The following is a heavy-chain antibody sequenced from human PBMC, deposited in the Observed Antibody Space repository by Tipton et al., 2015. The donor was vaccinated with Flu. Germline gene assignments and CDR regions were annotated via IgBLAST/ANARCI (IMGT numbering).Heavy chain of an antibody. D-gene: IGHD4-11*01. V-gene: IGHV4-31*03. Sequence: TLSLTCTVSGGSISSGGAYWSWTRQRPGKGLEWIGGIYYSGSTYYNPSLRSRVYISVDTSKNQFSLDLNSVTAADTAVYYCARRDFSNYVSDPKNWFDRWGQGTLVTVSS. J-gene: IGHJ5*02. CDR2: IYYSGST. CDR1: GGSISSGGAY. CDR3: ARRDFSNYVSDPKNWFDR.